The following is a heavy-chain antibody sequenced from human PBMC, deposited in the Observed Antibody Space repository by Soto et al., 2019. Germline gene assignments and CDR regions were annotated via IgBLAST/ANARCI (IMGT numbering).Heavy chain of an antibody. V-gene: IGHV3-48*03. CDR1: GFTFSSYE. D-gene: IGHD2-15*01. J-gene: IGHJ3*02. CDR3: AREWWSGAFDI. Sequence: SGFTFSSYEMNWVRQAPGKGLEWVSYISSSGSTIYYADSVKGRFTISRDNAKNSLYLQMNSLRAEDTAVYYCAREWWSGAFDIWGQGTMVTVSS. CDR2: ISSSGSTI.